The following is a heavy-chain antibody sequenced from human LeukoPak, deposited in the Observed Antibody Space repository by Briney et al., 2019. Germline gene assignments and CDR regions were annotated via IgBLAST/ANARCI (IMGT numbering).Heavy chain of an antibody. J-gene: IGHJ6*03. D-gene: IGHD3-10*01. V-gene: IGHV3-30*02. CDR3: AKDLVWCGEPLGDMDV. CDR1: GFTFSSYG. Sequence: GGSLRLSCAASGFTFSSYGMHWVRQAPGKGLEWVAFIRYDGSNKYYADSVKGRVTISRDNSKNTLYLQMNSLRAEDTAVYYCAKDLVWCGEPLGDMDVWGKGTTVTISS. CDR2: IRYDGSNK.